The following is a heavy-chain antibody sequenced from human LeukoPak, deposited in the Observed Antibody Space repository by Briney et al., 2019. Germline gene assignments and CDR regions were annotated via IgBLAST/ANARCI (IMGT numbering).Heavy chain of an antibody. V-gene: IGHV1-18*01. CDR3: ARAPPVYCSSTSCSRYYYGMDV. CDR1: GYTFTSYG. J-gene: IGHJ6*02. CDR2: ISAYNGNT. Sequence: ASVKVSCKASGYTFTSYGISRVRQAPGQGLEWMGWISAYNGNTNYAQKLQGRVTMTTDTSTSTAYMELRSLRSDDTAVYYCARAPPVYCSSTSCSRYYYGMDVWGQGTTVTVSS. D-gene: IGHD2-2*01.